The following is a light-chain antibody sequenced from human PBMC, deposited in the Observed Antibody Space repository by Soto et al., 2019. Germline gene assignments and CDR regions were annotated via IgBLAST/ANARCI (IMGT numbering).Light chain of an antibody. CDR1: QSVSSY. CDR2: DAS. CDR3: QQFRNSLIT. V-gene: IGKV3-11*01. J-gene: IGKJ5*01. Sequence: EIVLTQSPATLSLSPGERATLSCRASQSVSSYLAWYQQKPGQAPRLLIYDASNRATGIPARFSGSGSGTDFTLTISSLKPEDFAVYYCQQFRNSLITFGQGTRLDIK.